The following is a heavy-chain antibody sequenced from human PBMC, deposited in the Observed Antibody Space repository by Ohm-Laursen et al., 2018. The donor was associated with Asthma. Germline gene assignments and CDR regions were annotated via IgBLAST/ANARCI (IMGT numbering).Heavy chain of an antibody. CDR3: ARLDYGDLHFDY. CDR2: IYHSGST. D-gene: IGHD4-17*01. CDR1: GGSISSGGYS. J-gene: IGHJ4*02. Sequence: TLSLTCAVSGGSISSGGYSWSWIRQPPGKGLEWIGYIYHSGSTYYNPSLKSRVTISVDRSKNQFSLKLSSVTAADTAVYYCARLDYGDLHFDYWGQGTLVTVSS. V-gene: IGHV4-30-2*01.